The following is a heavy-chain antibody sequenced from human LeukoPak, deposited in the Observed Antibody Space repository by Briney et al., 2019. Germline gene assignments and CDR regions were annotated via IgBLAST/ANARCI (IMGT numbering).Heavy chain of an antibody. D-gene: IGHD3-10*01. J-gene: IGHJ4*02. Sequence: GGSLRLSCAASGFTFHDYDMSWVRQSPGKGLEWVSGINWNGDRTDYADSVKGGFTISRNNAKKSLYLQMNSLRADDTAFYYCARRDYYGSGSPDFWGQGTLVTVSS. V-gene: IGHV3-20*04. CDR2: INWNGDRT. CDR3: ARRDYYGSGSPDF. CDR1: GFTFHDYD.